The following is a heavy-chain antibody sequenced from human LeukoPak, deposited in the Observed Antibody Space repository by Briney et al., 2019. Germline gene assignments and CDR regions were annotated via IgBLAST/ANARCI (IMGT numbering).Heavy chain of an antibody. Sequence: SETLSLTCTVSGGSISPYYWSWIRQPPGKGREWIGYVYYSGSTNYSPSLKSRVTISVDTSKNQFSLKLSSVIAADTAVYFCARNGGSYFSPFDFWGQGTLVTVSS. CDR1: GGSISPYY. J-gene: IGHJ4*02. D-gene: IGHD1-26*01. CDR2: VYYSGST. CDR3: ARNGGSYFSPFDF. V-gene: IGHV4-59*01.